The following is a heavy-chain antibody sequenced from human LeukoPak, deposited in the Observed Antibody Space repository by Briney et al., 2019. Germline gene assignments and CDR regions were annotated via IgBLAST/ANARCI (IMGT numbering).Heavy chain of an antibody. J-gene: IGHJ4*02. Sequence: PSETLSLTCTVSGGSISSSSYYWGWIRQPPGKGLEWIGSIYYSGSTYYNPSLKSRVTISVDTSKNQFSLKLSSVTAADTAVYYCARVGSIAAACVDYWGQGTLVTVS. CDR1: GGSISSSSYY. D-gene: IGHD6-13*01. CDR3: ARVGSIAAACVDY. V-gene: IGHV4-39*07. CDR2: IYYSGST.